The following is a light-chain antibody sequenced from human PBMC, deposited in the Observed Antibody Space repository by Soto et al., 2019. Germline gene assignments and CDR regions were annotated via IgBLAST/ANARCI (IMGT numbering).Light chain of an antibody. Sequence: QSVLTQPPSVSEAPRQRVTISCSGSSSNIGDNYIYWYQQLPGKAPKVLIFYDDLLPSGVSDRFSGSKSGTSASLAISELQSEDEADYYRAVWDDSLNAWVFGGGTQLTVL. V-gene: IGLV1-36*01. CDR1: SSNIGDNY. J-gene: IGLJ3*02. CDR2: YDD. CDR3: AVWDDSLNAWV.